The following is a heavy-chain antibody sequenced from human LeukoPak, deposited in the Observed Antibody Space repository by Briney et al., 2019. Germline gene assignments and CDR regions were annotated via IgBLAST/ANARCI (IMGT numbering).Heavy chain of an antibody. J-gene: IGHJ6*02. CDR1: GGSISSSSYY. Sequence: PSGTLSLTCTVSGGSISSSSYYWGWIRQPPGKGLEWIGSIYYSGSTYYNPSLKSRVTISVDTSKNQFSLKLSSVTAADTAVYYCARDRGGKDGDYVDWAYYYYGMDVWGQGTTVTVSS. CDR3: ARDRGGKDGDYVDWAYYYYGMDV. V-gene: IGHV4-39*07. CDR2: IYYSGST. D-gene: IGHD4-17*01.